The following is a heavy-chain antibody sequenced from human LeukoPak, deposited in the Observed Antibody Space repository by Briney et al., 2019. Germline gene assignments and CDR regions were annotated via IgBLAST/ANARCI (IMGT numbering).Heavy chain of an antibody. D-gene: IGHD5-12*01. CDR1: GGSFHSYY. V-gene: IGHV4-59*01. J-gene: IGHJ5*02. CDR2: IYASGIT. Sequence: PSEPLTLTCRVSGGSFHSYYWSWLRQPPGKDLEGIGYIYASGITRYNPRLTSPVTISEDTSNHQFTLKPTAVTAADTAGYDCARKWFGGYAWFDPWGQGTLVTVSS. CDR3: ARKWFGGYAWFDP.